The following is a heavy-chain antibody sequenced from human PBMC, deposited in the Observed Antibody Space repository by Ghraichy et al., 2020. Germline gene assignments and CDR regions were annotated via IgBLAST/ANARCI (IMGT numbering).Heavy chain of an antibody. CDR1: GGSISSYY. Sequence: SETLSLTCTVSGGSISSYYWSWIRQPPGKGLEWIGYIYYSGSTNYNPSLKSRVTISVDTSKNQFSLKLSSVTAADTAVYYCARRGDYGDYTWGQGTLVTVSS. D-gene: IGHD4-17*01. J-gene: IGHJ4*02. V-gene: IGHV4-59*08. CDR3: ARRGDYGDYT. CDR2: IYYSGST.